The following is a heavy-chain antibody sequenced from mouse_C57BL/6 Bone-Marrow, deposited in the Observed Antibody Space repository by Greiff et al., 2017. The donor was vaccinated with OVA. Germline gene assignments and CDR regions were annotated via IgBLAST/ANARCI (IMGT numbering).Heavy chain of an antibody. V-gene: IGHV5-6*02. D-gene: IGHD1-1*01. CDR2: ISSGGSYT. Sequence: EVLLVESGGDLVKPGGSLKLSCAASGFTFSSYGMSWVRQTPDKRLEWVATISSGGSYTYYPDSVKGRFTISRDNAKNTLYLQLSSLKSEDTAMYYCARGGRYSFYYAMDYWGQGTSVTVSS. CDR3: ARGGRYSFYYAMDY. CDR1: GFTFSSYG. J-gene: IGHJ4*01.